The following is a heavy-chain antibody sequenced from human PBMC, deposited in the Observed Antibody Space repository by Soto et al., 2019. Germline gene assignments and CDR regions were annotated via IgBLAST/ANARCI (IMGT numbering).Heavy chain of an antibody. Sequence: GGSLRLSCAASGFTFGSYAMSWVRQAPGKGLEWVSAISGSGGSTYYADSVKGRFTISRDNSKNTLYLQMNSLRAEDTAVYYCAKMVAATPFVDYWGQGTLVTVSS. CDR2: ISGSGGST. CDR1: GFTFGSYA. V-gene: IGHV3-23*01. D-gene: IGHD2-15*01. J-gene: IGHJ4*02. CDR3: AKMVAATPFVDY.